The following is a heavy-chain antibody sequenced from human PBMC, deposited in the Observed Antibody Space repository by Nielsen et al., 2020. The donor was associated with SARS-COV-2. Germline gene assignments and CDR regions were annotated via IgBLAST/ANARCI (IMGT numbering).Heavy chain of an antibody. Sequence: GESLKISCAASGFTFGSYAMHWVRQAPGKGLEWVAVISYDGSNKYYADSVKGRFTISRDNSKNTLYLQMNSLRAEDTAVYYCARYGSGSPHFDYWGQGTLVTVSS. CDR1: GFTFGSYA. J-gene: IGHJ4*02. CDR2: ISYDGSNK. V-gene: IGHV3-30-3*01. CDR3: ARYGSGSPHFDY. D-gene: IGHD3-10*01.